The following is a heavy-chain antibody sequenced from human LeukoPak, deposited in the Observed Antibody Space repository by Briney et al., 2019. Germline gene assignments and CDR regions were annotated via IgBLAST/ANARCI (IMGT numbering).Heavy chain of an antibody. D-gene: IGHD3-22*01. Sequence: KSGGSLRLSCAASGFTFSSYAMSWVRQAPGKGLEWVGRIKSKTDGGTTDYAAPVKGGFTISRDDSKNTLYLQMNSLKTEDTAVYYCTTDIIMIVVDNYWGQGTLVTVSS. CDR1: GFTFSSYA. J-gene: IGHJ4*02. CDR3: TTDIIMIVVDNY. CDR2: IKSKTDGGTT. V-gene: IGHV3-15*01.